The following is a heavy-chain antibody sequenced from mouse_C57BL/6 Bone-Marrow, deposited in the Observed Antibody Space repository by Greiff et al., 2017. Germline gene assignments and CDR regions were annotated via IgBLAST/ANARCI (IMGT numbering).Heavy chain of an antibody. CDR2: ISSGGSYT. V-gene: IGHV5-6*01. D-gene: IGHD2-2*01. CDR1: GFTFSSYG. J-gene: IGHJ3*01. CDR3: AGGGGYPFAY. Sequence: EVHLVESGGDLVKPGGSLKLSCAASGFTFSSYGMSWVRQTPDKRLEWVATISSGGSYTYYPDSVKGRFTIFRDNAKNTLYLQMSSLKSEDTAMYYCAGGGGYPFAYWGQGTLVTVSA.